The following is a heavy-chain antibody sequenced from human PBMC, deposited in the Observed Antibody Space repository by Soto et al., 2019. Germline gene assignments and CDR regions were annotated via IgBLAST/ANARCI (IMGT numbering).Heavy chain of an antibody. CDR2: ISSSSSYI. J-gene: IGHJ4*02. CDR3: ARAHSSGWAPHFDY. D-gene: IGHD6-19*01. V-gene: IGHV3-21*01. CDR1: GFTFSSYS. Sequence: GGSLRLSCAASGFTFSSYSMNWVRQAPGKGLEWVSSISSSSSYIYYADSVKGRFTISRDNARNSLYLQMNSLRAEDTAVYYCARAHSSGWAPHFDYWGQGTLVTVSS.